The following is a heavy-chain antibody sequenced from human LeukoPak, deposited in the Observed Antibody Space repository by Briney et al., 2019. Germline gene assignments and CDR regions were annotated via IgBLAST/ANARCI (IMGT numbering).Heavy chain of an antibody. CDR2: IWTTGST. D-gene: IGHD1-26*01. V-gene: IGHV4-4*07. CDR3: ARVRAYANFVGSFDL. J-gene: IGHJ2*01. CDR1: GGSISSHY. Sequence: SETLSLTCTVSGGSISSHYWSWIRHPAGKRLKWLGRIWTTGSTAYNPSYKSRLTMSMDKSNNQFSLKLTSITAADTAVYYCARVRAYANFVGSFDLWGRGALVTVSS.